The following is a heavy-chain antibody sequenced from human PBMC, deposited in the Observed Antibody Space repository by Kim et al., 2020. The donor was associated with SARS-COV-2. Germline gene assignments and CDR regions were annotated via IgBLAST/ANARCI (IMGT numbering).Heavy chain of an antibody. J-gene: IGHJ5*02. CDR2: IYYSGST. Sequence: SETLSLTCTVSGGSISSYYWSWIRQPPGKGLEWIGYIYYSGSTNYNPSLKSRVTISVDTSKNQFSLKLSSVTAADTAVYYCARAQRDCSSTSCQQLLSGGFDPWGQGTLVTVSS. CDR3: ARAQRDCSSTSCQQLLSGGFDP. V-gene: IGHV4-59*13. CDR1: GGSISSYY. D-gene: IGHD2-2*01.